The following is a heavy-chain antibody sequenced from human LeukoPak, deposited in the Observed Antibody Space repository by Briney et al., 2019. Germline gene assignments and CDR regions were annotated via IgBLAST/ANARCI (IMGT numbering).Heavy chain of an antibody. Sequence: SETLSLTCTVSGGSISSYYWSWIRQPPGKGLEWIGYISYSGSTNYNPSLKSRVTISVDTSKNQFSLKLSSVTAADTAVYYCASGQQLGPYYFDYWGQGTLVTVSS. D-gene: IGHD6-13*01. CDR1: GGSISSYY. J-gene: IGHJ4*02. V-gene: IGHV4-59*01. CDR2: ISYSGST. CDR3: ASGQQLGPYYFDY.